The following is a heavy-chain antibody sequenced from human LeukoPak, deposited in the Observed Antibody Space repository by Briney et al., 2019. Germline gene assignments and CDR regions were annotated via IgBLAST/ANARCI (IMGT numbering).Heavy chain of an antibody. CDR1: GDTVTELS. D-gene: IGHD6-13*01. V-gene: IGHV1-2*02. Sequence: ASVKVSCKVSGDTVTELSIHWVRQAPGQGLEWMGWINPNSGGTNYAQKFQGRVTMTRDTSISTAYMELSRLRSDDTAVYYCARDRPHTDAWYEGRDYWGQGTLVTVSS. CDR2: INPNSGGT. J-gene: IGHJ4*02. CDR3: ARDRPHTDAWYEGRDY.